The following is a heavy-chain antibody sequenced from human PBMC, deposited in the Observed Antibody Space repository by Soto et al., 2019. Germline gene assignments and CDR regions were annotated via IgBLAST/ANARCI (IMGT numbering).Heavy chain of an antibody. J-gene: IGHJ6*02. CDR2: IKQDGSEK. CDR3: AMEGFRGVMSDYGMDV. D-gene: IGHD3-16*01. Sequence: EVQLVESGGGLVQPGGSLRLSCAASGFTFSSYWMSWVRQAPGKGLEWVANIKQDGSEKYYVDSVKGRITLSRDNAKNPLFLQLNSLRAEYPAVYYSAMEGFRGVMSDYGMDVWGQGPTVTVSS. CDR1: GFTFSSYW. V-gene: IGHV3-7*04.